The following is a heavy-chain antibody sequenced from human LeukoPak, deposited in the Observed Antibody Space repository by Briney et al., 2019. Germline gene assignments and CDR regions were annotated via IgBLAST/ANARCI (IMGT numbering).Heavy chain of an antibody. D-gene: IGHD3-3*01. CDR1: GFTFSRYA. CDR3: ARVPTYYDFWSGYSPLHDAFDI. Sequence: GGSLRLSCAASGFTFSRYAMSWVRQAPGKGLEWVSALSGSGGSTYYADSVKGRFTISRDNSKNTLYVQMNSLRAEDTAVYYCARVPTYYDFWSGYSPLHDAFDIWGQGTMVTVSS. CDR2: LSGSGGST. J-gene: IGHJ3*02. V-gene: IGHV3-23*01.